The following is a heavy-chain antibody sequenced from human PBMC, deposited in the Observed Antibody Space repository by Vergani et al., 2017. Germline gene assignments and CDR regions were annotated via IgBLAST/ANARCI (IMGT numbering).Heavy chain of an antibody. CDR1: GYTFTSYD. CDR2: MNLNSGNT. J-gene: IGHJ6*03. CDR3: ARAERGLSYYYYYDMDV. V-gene: IGHV1-8*01. Sequence: QVQLVQSGAEVKKPGASVKVSCKASGYTFTSYDINWVRPATGQGLEWMGWMNLNSGNTGYAQKFQGRVTMTRNTSISTAYMELSSLRSEDTAVYYCARAERGLSYYYYYDMDVWGKGTTVTVSS. D-gene: IGHD3-10*01.